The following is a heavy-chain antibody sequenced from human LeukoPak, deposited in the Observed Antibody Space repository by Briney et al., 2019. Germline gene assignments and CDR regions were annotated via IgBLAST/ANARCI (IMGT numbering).Heavy chain of an antibody. Sequence: SETLSLTCAAYGGSFSGYYWSWIRQPPGKGLEWIGEINHSGSTNYNPSLKSRVTISVDTSKNQFSLKLSSLTAADTAVYYCARVGSITMVRGVLDYWGQGTLVTVSS. CDR2: INHSGST. J-gene: IGHJ4*02. CDR3: ARVGSITMVRGVLDY. D-gene: IGHD3-10*01. CDR1: GGSFSGYY. V-gene: IGHV4-34*01.